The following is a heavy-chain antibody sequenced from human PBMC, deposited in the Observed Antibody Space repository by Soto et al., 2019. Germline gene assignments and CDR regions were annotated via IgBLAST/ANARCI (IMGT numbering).Heavy chain of an antibody. CDR2: IIPIFGTA. Sequence: SSVKVSCKASGGTFSSYAISWVRQAPGQGLEWMGGIIPIFGTANYAQKFQGRVTITADESTSTAYMELSSLRSEDTAVYYCARDPYPSGSSNYYYYGMDVWGQGTTVTVSS. CDR1: GGTFSSYA. J-gene: IGHJ6*02. V-gene: IGHV1-69*13. D-gene: IGHD1-26*01. CDR3: ARDPYPSGSSNYYYYGMDV.